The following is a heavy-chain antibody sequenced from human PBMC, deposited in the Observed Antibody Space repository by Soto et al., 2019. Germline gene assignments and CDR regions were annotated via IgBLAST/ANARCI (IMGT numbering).Heavy chain of an antibody. Sequence: PSETLSLTCTVSGGSISSSSYYWGWIRQPPGKGLEWIGSIYYSGSTYYNPSLKSRVTISVDTSKNQFSLKLRSVTAADTAVYYWAAIGARRVPPFAGGIDVWGQGTTVTVSS. J-gene: IGHJ6*02. CDR3: AAIGARRVPPFAGGIDV. V-gene: IGHV4-39*01. CDR2: IYYSGST. D-gene: IGHD6-6*01. CDR1: GGSISSSSYY.